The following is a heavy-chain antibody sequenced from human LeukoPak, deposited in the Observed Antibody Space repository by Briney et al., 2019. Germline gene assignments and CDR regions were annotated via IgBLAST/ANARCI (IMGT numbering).Heavy chain of an antibody. Sequence: PGGSLRLSCAASGFTFSSYAMSWVRQAPGKGLDWFSAISDSGGSTYHADSVKGRFTISRDNSKNTLYQQMNSLRAEDTAVYYCAKGSAGSRPYYFDYWGQGTLVTVSS. CDR3: AKGSAGSRPYYFDY. D-gene: IGHD2-15*01. CDR1: GFTFSSYA. J-gene: IGHJ4*02. V-gene: IGHV3-23*01. CDR2: ISDSGGST.